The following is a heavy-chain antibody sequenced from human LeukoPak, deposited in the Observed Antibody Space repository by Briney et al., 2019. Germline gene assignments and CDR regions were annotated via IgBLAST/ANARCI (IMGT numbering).Heavy chain of an antibody. J-gene: IGHJ5*02. CDR1: GGSFSGYY. V-gene: IGHV4-34*01. CDR3: ARTPWGYYDSSGSDP. D-gene: IGHD3-22*01. CDR2: INHSGST. Sequence: SETLSLTCAVYGGSFSGYYWSWIRQPPGKGLEWIGEINHSGSTNYNPSLKSRVTISVDTSKNQFSLKLSSVTAADTAVYYCARTPWGYYDSSGSDPWGQGTLVTVSS.